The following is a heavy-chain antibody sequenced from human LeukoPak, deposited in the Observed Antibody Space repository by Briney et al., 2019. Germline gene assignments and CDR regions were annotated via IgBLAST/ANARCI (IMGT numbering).Heavy chain of an antibody. J-gene: IGHJ5*02. CDR3: ALIGDHAWFDP. CDR2: INPNSGGT. D-gene: IGHD3-10*01. CDR1: GYTFSGYY. V-gene: IGHV1-2*02. Sequence: ASVRVSCKASGYTFSGYYIFWVRRAPGQGLEWMGWINPNSGGTNYAQEFQGRVTMTRDTSITTAYMELSTLRSDDTAVYYCALIGDHAWFDPWGQGTLVTVSS.